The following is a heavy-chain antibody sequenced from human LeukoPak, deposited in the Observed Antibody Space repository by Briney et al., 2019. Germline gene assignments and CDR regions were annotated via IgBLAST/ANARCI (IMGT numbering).Heavy chain of an antibody. Sequence: ASVKVSCKASGYTFTGYYMHWVRQAPGQGLEWMGWINPNSGGTNYAQKFQGRVTMTRDTSISTAYMELSRLRSDDTAVYYCAGSGGSSGGRRYFDYWGQGTLVTVSS. D-gene: IGHD2-15*01. CDR1: GYTFTGYY. CDR3: AGSGGSSGGRRYFDY. V-gene: IGHV1-2*02. CDR2: INPNSGGT. J-gene: IGHJ4*02.